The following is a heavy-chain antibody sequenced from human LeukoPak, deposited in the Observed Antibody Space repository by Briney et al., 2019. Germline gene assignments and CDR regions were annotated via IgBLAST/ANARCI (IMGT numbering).Heavy chain of an antibody. Sequence: ASVKVSFKASGYTFTSYGISWVRQAPGQGLEWMGWISAYNGNTNYAQKLQGRVTMTTDTSTSTAYMELRSLRSDDTAMYYCARDRQQQLVHHDAFDIWGQGTMVTVSS. CDR3: ARDRQQQLVHHDAFDI. J-gene: IGHJ3*02. V-gene: IGHV1-18*01. D-gene: IGHD6-13*01. CDR2: ISAYNGNT. CDR1: GYTFTSYG.